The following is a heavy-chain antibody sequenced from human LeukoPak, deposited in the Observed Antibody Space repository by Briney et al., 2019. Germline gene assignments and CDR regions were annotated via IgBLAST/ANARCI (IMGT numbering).Heavy chain of an antibody. J-gene: IGHJ4*02. CDR2: ISGSGGST. V-gene: IGHV3-23*01. CDR3: VREGGYDPFEY. CDR1: GFTFSSYA. Sequence: GGSLRLSCAASGFTFSSYAMSWVRQAPGKGLEWVSAISGSGGSTYYADSVKGRFTISRDDSKNTLYLQMNCLRGEDTAVYYCVREGGYDPFEYWGQGTLVTVSS. D-gene: IGHD5-12*01.